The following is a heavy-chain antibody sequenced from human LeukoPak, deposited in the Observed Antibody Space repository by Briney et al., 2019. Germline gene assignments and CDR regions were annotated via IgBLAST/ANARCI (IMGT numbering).Heavy chain of an antibody. CDR1: GFTFSNYS. CDR3: ARPDYGASGDY. CDR2: IWHDGSNK. D-gene: IGHD4-17*01. Sequence: GGSLRLSCAASGFTFSNYSMNWVRQAPGKGLEWVAVIWHDGSNKYYTDSVKGRFTISRDDSKNTLYLQMNSLKAEDTAVYYCARPDYGASGDYWGQGTLVTVSS. V-gene: IGHV3-33*08. J-gene: IGHJ4*02.